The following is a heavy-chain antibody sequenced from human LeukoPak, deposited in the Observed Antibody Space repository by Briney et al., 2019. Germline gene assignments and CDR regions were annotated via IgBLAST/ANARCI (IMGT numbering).Heavy chain of an antibody. CDR2: IYYSGST. CDR1: GGSXSSYY. D-gene: IGHD3-22*01. CDR3: ARHRINYYDSSGYYYFDY. Sequence: EXXSLTXXVXGGSXSSYYWSWIRQPPGKGLEWIGYIYYSGSTNYNPSLKSRVTISVDTSKNQFSLKLSSVTAADTAVYYCARHRINYYDSSGYYYFDYWGQGTLVTVSS. J-gene: IGHJ4*02. V-gene: IGHV4-59*08.